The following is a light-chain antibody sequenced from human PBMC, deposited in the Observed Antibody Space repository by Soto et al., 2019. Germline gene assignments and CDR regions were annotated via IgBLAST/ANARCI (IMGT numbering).Light chain of an antibody. J-gene: IGKJ5*01. V-gene: IGKV3-20*01. CDR2: CXS. CDR1: QSVXSY. CDR3: QQHGSAPST. Sequence: VLTQSPATLSLSPGERVSLSCRASQSVXSYLGRYQHEPVQTPRLIVVCXSNKATGSPDRLSGSGSETDFTLPISRLEPEDVAVYYCQQHGSAPSTFGQGTRLEIK.